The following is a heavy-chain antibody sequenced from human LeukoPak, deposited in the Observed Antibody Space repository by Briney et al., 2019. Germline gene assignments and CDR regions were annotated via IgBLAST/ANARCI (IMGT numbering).Heavy chain of an antibody. CDR2: IYTSGST. J-gene: IGHJ4*02. V-gene: IGHV4-4*07. CDR3: ARVYSSGIVDY. D-gene: IGHD6-19*01. CDR1: GGSISSYY. Sequence: SETLSLTCTVSGGSISSYYWSWIRQPAGKGLEWIGRIYTSGSTSYNPSLKSRVTMSVDTSKNQFSLKLSSVTAADTTVYYCARVYSSGIVDYWGQGTLVTVSS.